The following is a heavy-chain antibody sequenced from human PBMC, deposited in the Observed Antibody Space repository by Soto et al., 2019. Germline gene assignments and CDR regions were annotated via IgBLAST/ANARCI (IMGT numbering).Heavy chain of an antibody. Sequence: PGGSLRLSCADSGFTFSSYAMSWVRQAPGKGLEWVSAISGSGGSTYYADSVKGRFTISRDNSKNTLYLQMNSLRAEDTAVYYCAKFLVQLWSHFDYWGQGTLVTVSS. CDR1: GFTFSSYA. V-gene: IGHV3-23*01. CDR3: AKFLVQLWSHFDY. D-gene: IGHD5-18*01. CDR2: ISGSGGST. J-gene: IGHJ4*02.